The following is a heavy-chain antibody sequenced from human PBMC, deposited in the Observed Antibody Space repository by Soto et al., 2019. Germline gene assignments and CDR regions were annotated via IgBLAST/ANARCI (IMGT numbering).Heavy chain of an antibody. D-gene: IGHD1-26*01. CDR3: ARAAVKLGATLFDS. CDR2: INHSGFT. CDR1: GGSLRGHY. J-gene: IGHJ4*02. V-gene: IGHV4-34*01. Sequence: SETLSLTCAVSGGSLRGHYWSWIRQSPEKGLERIGEINHSGFTNYNPTLKSRVTISRDASKNQFSLRLSSMTAADSAVYFCARAAVKLGATLFDSWGQGTLVTVSS.